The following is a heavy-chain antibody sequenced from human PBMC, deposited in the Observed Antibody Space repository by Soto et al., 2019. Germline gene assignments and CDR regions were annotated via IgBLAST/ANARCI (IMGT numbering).Heavy chain of an antibody. CDR3: VKGDLDTAVVNSPDAFDF. J-gene: IGHJ3*01. CDR1: VFMFNDYG. D-gene: IGHD5-18*01. Sequence: GWSLRLSCESSVFMFNDYGMHWVRQAPGKGLDWVAVISYDGDNKYYAQSVKGRFTISRDNSKNTLFLHMDSLRREDTAVYHCVKGDLDTAVVNSPDAFDFWGQGTMVTVSS. V-gene: IGHV3-30*18. CDR2: ISYDGDNK.